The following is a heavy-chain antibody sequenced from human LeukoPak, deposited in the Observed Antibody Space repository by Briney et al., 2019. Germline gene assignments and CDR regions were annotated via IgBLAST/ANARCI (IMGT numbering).Heavy chain of an antibody. CDR3: ARQNDFRVDY. CDR1: GYTFSSYW. D-gene: IGHD3-3*01. Sequence: GESLKISCKGSGYTFSSYWIGWVRQMPGKGLEWMGIIYPGDSDTRYSPSLQGQVTISVDTSIGTAYLQWSSLKASDTAIYFCARQNDFRVDYWGQGTLVTVSS. V-gene: IGHV5-51*01. J-gene: IGHJ4*02. CDR2: IYPGDSDT.